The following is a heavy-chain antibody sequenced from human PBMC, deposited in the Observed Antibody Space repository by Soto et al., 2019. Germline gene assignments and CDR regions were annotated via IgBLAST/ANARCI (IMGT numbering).Heavy chain of an antibody. Sequence: ASVKVSCKASGYTFTSYGISWVRQAPGQGLEWMGWISAYNGNTNYAQKLQGRVTMTTDTSTSTAYMELRSLRSDDTAVHYCARDFGYYYDSSGYYYYYYGMDVWGQGTTVTVSS. J-gene: IGHJ6*02. V-gene: IGHV1-18*01. CDR1: GYTFTSYG. D-gene: IGHD3-22*01. CDR3: ARDFGYYYDSSGYYYYYYGMDV. CDR2: ISAYNGNT.